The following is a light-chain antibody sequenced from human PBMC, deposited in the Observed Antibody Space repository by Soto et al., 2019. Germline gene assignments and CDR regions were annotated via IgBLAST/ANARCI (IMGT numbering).Light chain of an antibody. CDR1: QGVSSSS. CDR2: GAS. J-gene: IGKJ3*01. CDR3: QQYGSSPFT. V-gene: IGKV3-20*01. Sequence: EIVLTQSPGTLSLSPGERATLSCRASQGVSSSSLAWYLQKPGQAPRLLIYGASSRSTGIPDRFSGSGSGIDFTLTISRLEPEDFAVYFCQQYGSSPFTFGPGTKVDFK.